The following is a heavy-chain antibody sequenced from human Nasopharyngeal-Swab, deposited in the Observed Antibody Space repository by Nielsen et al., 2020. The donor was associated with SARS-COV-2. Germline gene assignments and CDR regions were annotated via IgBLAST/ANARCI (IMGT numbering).Heavy chain of an antibody. CDR2: IFSSGNA. V-gene: IGHV4-61*02. CDR3: TRDVNGYDDILTGFYRDYYYYMDV. J-gene: IGHJ6*02. D-gene: IGHD3-9*01. CDR1: GGSISSGGYF. Sequence: SETLSPTCTVPGGSISSGGYFWSWVRRPAGKGLEWIGLIFSSGNANYNPSPKCRVIMSLDTSSNQFSLKLSSVTAADTAVYYCTRDVNGYDDILTGFYRDYYYYMDVWGQGTPVTVTS.